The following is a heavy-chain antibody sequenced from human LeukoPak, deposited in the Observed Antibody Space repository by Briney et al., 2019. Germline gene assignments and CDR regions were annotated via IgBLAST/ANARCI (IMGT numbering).Heavy chain of an antibody. V-gene: IGHV4-34*01. CDR1: GGSFSGYY. CDR2: INHSGST. J-gene: IGHJ4*02. D-gene: IGHD3-22*01. CDR3: ARGDSSGYFRHFDY. Sequence: SETLSLTCAVYGGSFSGYYWSWIRQPPGKGLEWIGEINHSGSTNYNPSLKSRVTISVDTSKNQFSLKLSSVTAADTAVYYCARGDSSGYFRHFDYWGQGTLVTVSS.